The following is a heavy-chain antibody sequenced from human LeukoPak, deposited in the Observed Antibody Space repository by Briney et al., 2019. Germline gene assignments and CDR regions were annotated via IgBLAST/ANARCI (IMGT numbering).Heavy chain of an antibody. V-gene: IGHV4-59*01. J-gene: IGHJ4*02. D-gene: IGHD5-12*01. CDR1: GGSISSYY. CDR2: IYYSGST. Sequence: PSETLSLTCTVSGGSISSYYWSWIRQPPGKGLEWIGYIYYSGSTDYNPSLKSRVTISVDTSKNQFSLKLSSVTAADTAVYYCARGGGYSAYVPFDYWGQGTLVTVSS. CDR3: ARGGGYSAYVPFDY.